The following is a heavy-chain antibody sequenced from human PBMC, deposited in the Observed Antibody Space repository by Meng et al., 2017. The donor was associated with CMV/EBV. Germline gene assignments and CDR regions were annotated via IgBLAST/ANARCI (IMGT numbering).Heavy chain of an antibody. J-gene: IGHJ5*02. V-gene: IGHV4-39*01. CDR3: ARGLAARRFDP. CDR1: GGSISSSSYY. CDR2: IYYSGST. Sequence: GSLRLSCTVSGGSISSSSYYWGWIRPPPGKGLEWIGSIYYSGSTYYNPSLKSRVTISVDTSKNQFSLKLSSVTAADTAVYYCARGLAARRFDPWGQGTLVTVSS. D-gene: IGHD6-6*01.